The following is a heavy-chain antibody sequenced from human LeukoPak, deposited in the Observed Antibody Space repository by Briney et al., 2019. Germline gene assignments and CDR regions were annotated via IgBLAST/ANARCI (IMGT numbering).Heavy chain of an antibody. CDR3: AKDRPNFHENSGHYYRRDGDS. J-gene: IGHJ5*01. CDR1: GFTFYMYA. V-gene: IGHV3-23*01. CDR2: MCGTAGCT. D-gene: IGHD3-22*01. Sequence: GGSLRLSCQASGFTFYMYAMSWVRQAPGKGLEWVASMCGTAGCTFYPDSVKGRFTISIDNSKNVLYLRMNSLTAEDTTIYYCAKDRPNFHENSGHYYRRDGDSWGQGTLVTVSS.